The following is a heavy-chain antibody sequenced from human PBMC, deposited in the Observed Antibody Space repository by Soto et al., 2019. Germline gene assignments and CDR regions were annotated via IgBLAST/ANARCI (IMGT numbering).Heavy chain of an antibody. CDR3: ARGIVAVAGSEHFDY. J-gene: IGHJ4*02. V-gene: IGHV1-8*01. D-gene: IGHD6-19*01. CDR2: MNANSGNT. CDR1: GYTFTSYD. Sequence: QVQLVQSGAEVKKPGASVKVSCKASGYTFTSYDINWVRQATGQGLEWMGWMNANSGNTGYSQKFQGRVTMTRNTTIRTAYMEMSSLRSEDTAVYYCARGIVAVAGSEHFDYWGQGTLVTVSS.